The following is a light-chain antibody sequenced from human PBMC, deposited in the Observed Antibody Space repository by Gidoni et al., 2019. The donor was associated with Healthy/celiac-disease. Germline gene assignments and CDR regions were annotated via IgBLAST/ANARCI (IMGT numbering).Light chain of an antibody. Sequence: EIVLTQSPATLSLSPGERATLSCRARQSVSSYLAWYQQKPGQAPRLLIYEASNRATGIPARFSGSGSGTDFTLTISSLEPEDFAVYYYQQRSNWPPLTFGGGTKVEIK. CDR2: EAS. CDR3: QQRSNWPPLT. CDR1: QSVSSY. J-gene: IGKJ4*01. V-gene: IGKV3-11*01.